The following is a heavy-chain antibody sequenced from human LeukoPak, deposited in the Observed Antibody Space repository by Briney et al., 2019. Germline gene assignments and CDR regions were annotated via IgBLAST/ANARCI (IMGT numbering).Heavy chain of an antibody. CDR3: ARVDYGDYGFDY. D-gene: IGHD4-17*01. CDR1: GFTVSSNY. V-gene: IGHV3-66*01. Sequence: GGSLRLSCAASGFTVSSNYMSWVRQAPGKGLEWVSVIYSGGSTYYADSVKGRFTISRDNSKNTLYLQMNSLRAEDTAVYYCARVDYGDYGFDYWGQGTLVAVSS. J-gene: IGHJ4*02. CDR2: IYSGGST.